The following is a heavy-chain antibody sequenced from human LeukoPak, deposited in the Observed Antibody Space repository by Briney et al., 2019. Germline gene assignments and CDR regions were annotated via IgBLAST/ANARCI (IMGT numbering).Heavy chain of an antibody. V-gene: IGHV1-2*02. J-gene: IGHJ6*02. CDR1: GYTFTGYY. D-gene: IGHD6-19*01. CDR2: INPNSGGT. CDR3: ARTIAVAGKGMDV. Sequence: ASVKVSCTASGYTFTGYYMHWVRQAPGQGLEWMGWINPNSGGTNYAQKFQGRVTMTRDTSISTAYMELSRLRSDDTAVYYCARTIAVAGKGMDVWGQGTTVTVSS.